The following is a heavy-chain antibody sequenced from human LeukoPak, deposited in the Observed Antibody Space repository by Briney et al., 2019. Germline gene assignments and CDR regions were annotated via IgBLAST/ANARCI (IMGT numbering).Heavy chain of an antibody. V-gene: IGHV4-39*07. J-gene: IGHJ6*02. CDR1: GGSISSSSYY. Sequence: SETLSLTCTVSGGSISSSSYYWGWIRQPPGKGLEWIGSIYFSGSTYYNPSLKSRVTISVDTSKNQFSLKLSSVTAADTAVYYCARARSYCGGDCYSPYGMDVWGQGTTVTVSS. CDR2: IYFSGST. CDR3: ARARSYCGGDCYSPYGMDV. D-gene: IGHD2-21*02.